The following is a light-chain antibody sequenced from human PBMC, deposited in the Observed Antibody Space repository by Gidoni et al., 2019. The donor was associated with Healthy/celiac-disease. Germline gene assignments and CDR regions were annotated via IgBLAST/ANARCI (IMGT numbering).Light chain of an antibody. Sequence: IVMTQSPLSLPVTPGEPASISCRSSHSRLHSNGYNYLDWYLQKPGQSPPLLIYLGATRASGGPHRSSGSGSGAEFTLKISRVEAEDVGVYYCRQALQTPGLTFXPXTKVDIK. V-gene: IGKV2-28*01. CDR1: HSRLHSNGYNY. CDR3: RQALQTPGLT. CDR2: LGA. J-gene: IGKJ3*01.